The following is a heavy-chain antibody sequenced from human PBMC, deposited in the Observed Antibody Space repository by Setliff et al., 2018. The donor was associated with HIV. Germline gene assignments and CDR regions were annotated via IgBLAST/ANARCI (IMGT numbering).Heavy chain of an antibody. Sequence: PSETLSLTCDVSGDSFTTTSDSWAWLRQPAGRGLEWIGHVYSRGNTDYNPSLASRVSILMSTSEIQFSLTLNSVTAADTAKYYCARGRLMGSSVLFFDFWGQGILVTVSS. CDR3: ARGRLMGSSVLFFDF. V-gene: IGHV4-61*09. J-gene: IGHJ4*02. CDR2: VYSRGNT. CDR1: GDSFTTTSDS. D-gene: IGHD2-21*01.